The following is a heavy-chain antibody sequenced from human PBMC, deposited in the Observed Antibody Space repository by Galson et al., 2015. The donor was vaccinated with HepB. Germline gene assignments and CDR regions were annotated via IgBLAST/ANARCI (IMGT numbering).Heavy chain of an antibody. CDR3: AREQLEPPYYYGMDV. CDR1: GYTFTSYG. J-gene: IGHJ6*02. CDR2: ISAYNGNT. V-gene: IGHV1-18*04. Sequence: SVKVSCKASGYTFTSYGISWVRQAPGQGLEWMGWISAYNGNTNYAQKLQGRVTMTTDTSTSTAYMELRSLRSDDTAVYYCAREQLEPPYYYGMDVWGQGTTVTVSS. D-gene: IGHD1-1*01.